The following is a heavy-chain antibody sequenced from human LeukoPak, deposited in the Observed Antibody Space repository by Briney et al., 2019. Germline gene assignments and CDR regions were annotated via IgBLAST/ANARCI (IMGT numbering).Heavy chain of an antibody. CDR3: AKGVGVAYYDFWSAYYLDY. V-gene: IGHV3-23*01. Sequence: GGSLRLSCAASGFTFSDYYMSWIRQAPGKGLEWVSGISGSGGSTYYADSVKGRFTISRDNSKNTLYLQMNSLRAEDTAVYYCAKGVGVAYYDFWSAYYLDYWGQGTLVTVSS. CDR1: GFTFSDYY. CDR2: ISGSGGST. D-gene: IGHD3-3*01. J-gene: IGHJ4*02.